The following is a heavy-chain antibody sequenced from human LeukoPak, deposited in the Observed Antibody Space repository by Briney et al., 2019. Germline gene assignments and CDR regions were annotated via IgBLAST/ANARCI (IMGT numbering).Heavy chain of an antibody. CDR3: ARHENTGYCSCGSCYYLYYGMDV. CDR2: IDPSDSYT. V-gene: IGHV5-10-1*01. J-gene: IGHJ6*04. D-gene: IGHD2-15*01. Sequence: GESLRISCKGSGYSFTSYWISWVRQMPGKGLEWMGRIDPSDSYTNYSPSFQGHVTISADKSISTAYLQWSSLKASDTAMYYCARHENTGYCSCGSCYYLYYGMDVWGKGTTVTVSS. CDR1: GYSFTSYW.